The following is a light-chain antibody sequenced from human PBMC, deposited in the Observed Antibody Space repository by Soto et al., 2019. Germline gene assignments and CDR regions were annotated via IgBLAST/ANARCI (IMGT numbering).Light chain of an antibody. Sequence: DIQMTQSPSSLSASVGYRVTITCRASQSISSYLNWYQQKPGKAPKLLIYAASNLQSGVPSRFSGSGSGTDFTLTINGLQDEDFATYSCQQSYDTPRTFGPGTKVDIK. CDR1: QSISSY. J-gene: IGKJ1*01. V-gene: IGKV1-39*01. CDR3: QQSYDTPRT. CDR2: AAS.